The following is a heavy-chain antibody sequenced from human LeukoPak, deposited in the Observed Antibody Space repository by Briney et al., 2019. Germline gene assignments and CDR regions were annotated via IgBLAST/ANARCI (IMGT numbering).Heavy chain of an antibody. CDR1: GGSITSGNYY. Sequence: PSETLSLTCNVSGGSITSGNYYWNWIRQPPGEGLERIAYISHSGSTYYNPSLKSRVTISVDRSNNQFSLNLNSVTAADAAVYYCARERSDILKGHYYLDYWGQGTLVTVSS. J-gene: IGHJ4*02. CDR2: ISHSGST. D-gene: IGHD3-9*01. CDR3: ARERSDILKGHYYLDY. V-gene: IGHV4-30-2*01.